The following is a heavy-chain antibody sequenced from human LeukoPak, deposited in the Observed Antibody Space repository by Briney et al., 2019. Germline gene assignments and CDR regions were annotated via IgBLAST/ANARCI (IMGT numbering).Heavy chain of an antibody. D-gene: IGHD2-15*01. J-gene: IGHJ4*02. Sequence: KTSETLSLTCTVSGGSISSSSYYWGWIRQPPGKGLEWIGSIYYSGSTYYNPSLKSRVTISVDTSKNQFSLKLSSVTAADTAVYYCARRASGCSGGSCYPHFDYWGQGTLVTVSS. CDR1: GGSISSSSYY. CDR3: ARRASGCSGGSCYPHFDY. V-gene: IGHV4-39*07. CDR2: IYYSGST.